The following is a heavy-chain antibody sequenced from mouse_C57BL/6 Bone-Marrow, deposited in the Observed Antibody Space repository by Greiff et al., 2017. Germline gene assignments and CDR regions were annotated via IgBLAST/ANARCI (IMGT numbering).Heavy chain of an antibody. CDR3: ARCGYYGSSCDY. CDR2: IHPNSGST. Sequence: QVQLQQPGAELVKPGASVKLSCKASGYTFTSYWMHWVKQRPGQGLEWIGMIHPNSGSTNYNEKFKSKATLTVDKSSSTAYMQLSSLTSEDSAVYYCARCGYYGSSCDYWGQGTTLTVSS. CDR1: GYTFTSYW. J-gene: IGHJ2*01. V-gene: IGHV1-64*01. D-gene: IGHD1-1*01.